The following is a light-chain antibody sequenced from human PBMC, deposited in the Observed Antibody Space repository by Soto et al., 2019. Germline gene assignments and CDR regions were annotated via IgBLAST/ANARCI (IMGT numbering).Light chain of an antibody. CDR3: QQSYSTAWT. CDR2: AAS. CDR1: QSISTY. J-gene: IGKJ1*01. V-gene: IGKV1-39*01. Sequence: DLQMTQSPSSLSASVGDRVTITCRASQSISTYLNWYQQKPGKAPKLLIYAASSFQSVVPSSFSGSGSGTDFTLTISSLQPEDFATYYCQQSYSTAWTFGQGTKVEIK.